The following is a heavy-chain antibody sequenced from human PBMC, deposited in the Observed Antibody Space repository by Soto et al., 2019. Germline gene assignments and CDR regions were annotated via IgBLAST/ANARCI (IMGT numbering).Heavy chain of an antibody. CDR1: GYSFTSYW. V-gene: IGHV5-51*01. CDR2: IYPGDSDT. CDR3: ASHNKYYDSSGSYAFDI. J-gene: IGHJ3*02. Sequence: PGASLEISCKGSGYSFTSYWIGWVRQMPGKGLEWMGIIYPGDSDTRDSPSFQGQVTISADKSISTAYLQWSSLKASDTAMYYCASHNKYYDSSGSYAFDIWGQGTMVTVSS. D-gene: IGHD3-22*01.